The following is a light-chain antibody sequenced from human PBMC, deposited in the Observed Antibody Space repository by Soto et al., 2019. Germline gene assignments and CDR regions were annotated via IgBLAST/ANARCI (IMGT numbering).Light chain of an antibody. CDR3: SSYAGSSINWV. J-gene: IGLJ3*02. CDR2: EVS. CDR1: SSDVGGYDY. Sequence: QSALTQPASVSGSPGQSITISCTGTSSDVGGYDYVSWYQLHPGKAPKLMVFEVSNRPSGVSYRFSGSKSGNTASLTISGLQAEDEADYFCSSYAGSSINWVFGGGTKLTVL. V-gene: IGLV2-14*01.